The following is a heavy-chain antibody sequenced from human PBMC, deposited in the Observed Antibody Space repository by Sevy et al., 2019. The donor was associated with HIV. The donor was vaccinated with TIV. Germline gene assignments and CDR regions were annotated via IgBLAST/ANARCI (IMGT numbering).Heavy chain of an antibody. CDR1: GFSFSTHW. J-gene: IGHJ4*02. Sequence: GGSLRLSCAASGFSFSTHWMNWVRQAPGKGLEWVANIKQDGSEKYYVDSVKGRFIISRDNAKKLLSLQMDSLRAEDTAVYYCARDYALGGFYYDSRGFPYGYYFDYWGQGALVTVSS. V-gene: IGHV3-7*01. CDR3: ARDYALGGFYYDSRGFPYGYYFDY. CDR2: IKQDGSEK. D-gene: IGHD3-22*01.